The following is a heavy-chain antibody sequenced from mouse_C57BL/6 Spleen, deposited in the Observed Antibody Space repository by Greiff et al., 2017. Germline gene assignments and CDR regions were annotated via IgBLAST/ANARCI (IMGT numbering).Heavy chain of an antibody. V-gene: IGHV1-80*01. CDR3: ARPTMVTTYYFDC. CDR1: GYAFSSYW. Sequence: QVQLKESGAELVKPGASVKISCKASGYAFSSYWLNWVKQRPGKGLEWIGQIYPGDGDTNYNGKFKGKATLTADKSSSTAYMQLSSLTSEDSAVYFCARPTMVTTYYFDCWGQGTTLTVSS. D-gene: IGHD2-9*01. CDR2: IYPGDGDT. J-gene: IGHJ2*01.